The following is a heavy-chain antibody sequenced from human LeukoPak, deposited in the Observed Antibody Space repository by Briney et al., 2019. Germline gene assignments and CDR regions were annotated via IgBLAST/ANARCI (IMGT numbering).Heavy chain of an antibody. D-gene: IGHD2-8*01. CDR1: GFIATSNY. Sequence: GGSLRLSCSFSGFIATSNYMAWVRQSAGKGLQWISFIYGGGNTLYADSVRDRFSISRDNSKSTLYLQTNSLRVEDTAVYYCATGGRSGMAFDFWGQGTLVTVSS. J-gene: IGHJ4*02. CDR2: IYGGGNT. CDR3: ATGGRSGMAFDF. V-gene: IGHV3-53*01.